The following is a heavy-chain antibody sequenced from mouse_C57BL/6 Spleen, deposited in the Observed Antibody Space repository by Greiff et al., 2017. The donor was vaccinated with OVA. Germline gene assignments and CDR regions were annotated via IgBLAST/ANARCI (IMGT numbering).Heavy chain of an antibody. D-gene: IGHD1-1*01. CDR2: IYPGDGDT. Sequence: VQLQQSGPELVKPGASVKISCKASGYAFSSSWMNWVKQRPGKGLEWIGRIYPGDGDTNYNGKFKGKATLTAAKSSSTAYMQLSSLTSEDSAVYFCASYYGSSNYYAMDYWGQGTSVTVSS. CDR1: GYAFSSSW. J-gene: IGHJ4*01. CDR3: ASYYGSSNYYAMDY. V-gene: IGHV1-82*01.